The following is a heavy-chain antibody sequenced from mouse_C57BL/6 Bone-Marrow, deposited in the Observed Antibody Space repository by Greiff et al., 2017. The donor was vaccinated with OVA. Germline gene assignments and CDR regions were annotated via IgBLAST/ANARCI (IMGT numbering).Heavy chain of an antibody. CDR2: IDPSDSYT. J-gene: IGHJ4*01. D-gene: IGHD1-1*01. V-gene: IGHV1-50*01. CDR3: ARSKDYGSPHY. CDR1: GYTFTSYW. Sequence: QVQLQQPGAELVKPGASVKLSCKASGYTFTSYWMQWVKQRPGQGLEWIGEIDPSDSYTNYNQKFKGKATLTVDTSSSTAYMQLSSLTSEDSAVYYCARSKDYGSPHYWGRGTSVTVSS.